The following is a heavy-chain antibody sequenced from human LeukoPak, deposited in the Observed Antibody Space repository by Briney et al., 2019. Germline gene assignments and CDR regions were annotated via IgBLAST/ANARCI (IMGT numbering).Heavy chain of an antibody. J-gene: IGHJ5*02. Sequence: GWSLRLSCAASGFTFSDYYMSWIRQAPGKVLDRGSFISSNSSYTYYADSVKGRFTISRDNAKNSLYLQMNSLRAADTAVYFFFQADGGIRDFDWYNWFDPWGQGTLVTVSS. CDR1: GFTFSDYY. CDR3: FQADGGIRDFDWYNWFDP. CDR2: ISSNSSYT. D-gene: IGHD3-9*01. V-gene: IGHV3-11*03.